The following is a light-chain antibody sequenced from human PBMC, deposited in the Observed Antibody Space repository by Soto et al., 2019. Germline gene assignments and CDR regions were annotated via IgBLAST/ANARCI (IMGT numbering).Light chain of an antibody. Sequence: EIVLTQSPATLSLSPGERATLSCRASQSVSSYLAWYQQKPGQAPRLLIYDASNRATGIPTRFSGSGSGTDFHLTISSLAPEDFAVYYCQQRSNWPLTFGGGTKVEIK. V-gene: IGKV3-11*01. J-gene: IGKJ4*01. CDR3: QQRSNWPLT. CDR1: QSVSSY. CDR2: DAS.